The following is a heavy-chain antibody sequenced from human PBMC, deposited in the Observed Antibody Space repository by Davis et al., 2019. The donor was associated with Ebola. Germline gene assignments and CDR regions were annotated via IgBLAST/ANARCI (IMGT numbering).Heavy chain of an antibody. CDR3: ARGRRYSYGPPRY. V-gene: IGHV4-34*01. J-gene: IGHJ4*02. Sequence: MPSETLSLTCAVYGGSFSGYYRSWIRQPPGKGLEWIGEINHSGSTNYNPSLKSRVTISVDTSKNQFSLKLSSVTAADTAVYYCARGRRYSYGPPRYWGQGTLVTVSS. CDR2: INHSGST. D-gene: IGHD5-18*01. CDR1: GGSFSGYY.